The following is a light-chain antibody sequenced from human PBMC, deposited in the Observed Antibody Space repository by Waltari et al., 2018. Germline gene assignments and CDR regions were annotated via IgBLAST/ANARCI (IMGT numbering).Light chain of an antibody. Sequence: ELVLTQSPGTLSLSPGERATLSCRASQTLSSNSLAWYQQKPGQAPRLNIYGSFNRATGIPDRFSGSGSGTDFTLTIIRLEPEDFAVFYCQQYGTLPRTFGQGTKVELK. CDR1: QTLSSNS. CDR2: GSF. CDR3: QQYGTLPRT. J-gene: IGKJ1*01. V-gene: IGKV3-20*01.